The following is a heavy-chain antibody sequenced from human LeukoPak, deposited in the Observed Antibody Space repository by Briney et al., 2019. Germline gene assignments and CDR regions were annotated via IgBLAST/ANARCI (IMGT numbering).Heavy chain of an antibody. Sequence: SETLSLTCTVSGGYLTSYYWSWVRQPPGKSLELICYIYYTGSTNYNPSLRSRVTISVHTPKNQFSLKLSSVTAADTAVYYCARMSFYGSGTYSPLDYWGQGTLVAVSS. CDR3: ARMSFYGSGTYSPLDY. CDR2: IYYTGST. V-gene: IGHV4-59*01. CDR1: GGYLTSYY. J-gene: IGHJ4*02. D-gene: IGHD3-10*01.